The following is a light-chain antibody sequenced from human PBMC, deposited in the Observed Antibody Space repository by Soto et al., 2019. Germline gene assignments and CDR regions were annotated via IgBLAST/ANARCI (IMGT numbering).Light chain of an antibody. CDR1: QSVSSSY. Sequence: EIVLTQSPGTLSLSPGERAILSCRASQSVSSSYLAWYRQKPGQAPSLLIYGASSRATGIPDRFSGSGSGTAFTLTISRLEPEDFAVYYCQQYGSSPRTFGQGTKVEMK. CDR3: QQYGSSPRT. V-gene: IGKV3-20*01. CDR2: GAS. J-gene: IGKJ1*01.